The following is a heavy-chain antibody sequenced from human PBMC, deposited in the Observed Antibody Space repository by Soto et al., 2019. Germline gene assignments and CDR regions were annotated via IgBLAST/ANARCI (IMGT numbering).Heavy chain of an antibody. D-gene: IGHD3-22*01. J-gene: IGHJ1*01. V-gene: IGHV3-30*18. CDR1: GFTFSNYG. CDR2: ISYDGSNK. CDR3: AKVGAYDSSGYSTEYFQH. Sequence: RLSCAVSGFTFSNYGMHWVRQAPGKGLEWVAVISYDGSNKYYADSVKGRFTISRDNSKNMLYLQMNSLRAEDTAVYYCAKVGAYDSSGYSTEYFQHWGQGTLVTVSS.